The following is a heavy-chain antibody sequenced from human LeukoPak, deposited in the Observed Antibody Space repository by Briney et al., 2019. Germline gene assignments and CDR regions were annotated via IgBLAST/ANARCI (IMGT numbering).Heavy chain of an antibody. Sequence: ASVKVSCKSSAYTFTDYYVHWVRQAPGQGLAWMGWINPNSGDTLYSRKFQGRATMTRDRSISRAYMELSRLRSDDTAVFYCARDPTHYYDSSGYQDSFDYWGQGTLVTVSS. J-gene: IGHJ4*02. CDR3: ARDPTHYYDSSGYQDSFDY. D-gene: IGHD3-22*01. V-gene: IGHV1-2*02. CDR1: AYTFTDYY. CDR2: INPNSGDT.